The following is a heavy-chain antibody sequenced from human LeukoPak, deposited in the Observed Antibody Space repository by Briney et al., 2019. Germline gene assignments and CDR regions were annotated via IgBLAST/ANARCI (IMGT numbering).Heavy chain of an antibody. Sequence: GASVKVSCKASGYTFTSYDINWVRQATGQGLEWMGWMNPNSGNTGYAQKFQGRVTMTRDTSISTAYLELTTLRPDDTAVYYCARGPPPYCSGDSCYPFLYFHPWGQGTLVTVSS. V-gene: IGHV1-8*01. D-gene: IGHD2-15*01. J-gene: IGHJ1*01. CDR3: ARGPPPYCSGDSCYPFLYFHP. CDR2: MNPNSGNT. CDR1: GYTFTSYD.